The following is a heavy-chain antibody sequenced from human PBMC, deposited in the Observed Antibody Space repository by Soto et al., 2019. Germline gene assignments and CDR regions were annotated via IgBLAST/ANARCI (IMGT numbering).Heavy chain of an antibody. CDR1: GGSVSSSSYS. CDR2: IYSSENT. D-gene: IGHD2-2*03. Sequence: QLQLQESGPGLVKPSETLSLTCTVSGGSVSSSSYSWGWIRQSPGKGLEWIGTIYSSENTYYNPSLMCQVTISVDTSKNDFSLKLSSGTDADTAVYSLARLNGYCISTNCQGYYGMDVWGQGTTVTVS. J-gene: IGHJ6*02. V-gene: IGHV4-39*01. CDR3: ARLNGYCISTNCQGYYGMDV.